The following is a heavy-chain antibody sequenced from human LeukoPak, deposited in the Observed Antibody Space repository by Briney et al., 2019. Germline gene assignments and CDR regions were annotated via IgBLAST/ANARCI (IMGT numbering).Heavy chain of an antibody. Sequence: GASVKVSCKASGYTFTSYGISWVRQAPGQGLEWMGWISAYNGNTNYAQKLQGRVTMTTDTSTSTAYMELRSLRSDDTAVYYCARGLGGGYLGFSRNCGMDVWGQGTTVTVSS. CDR3: ARGLGGGYLGFSRNCGMDV. J-gene: IGHJ6*02. CDR2: ISAYNGNT. V-gene: IGHV1-18*01. CDR1: GYTFTSYG. D-gene: IGHD3-16*01.